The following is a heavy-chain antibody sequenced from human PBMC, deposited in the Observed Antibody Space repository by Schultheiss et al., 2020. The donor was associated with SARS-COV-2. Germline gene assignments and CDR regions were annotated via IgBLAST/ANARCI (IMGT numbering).Heavy chain of an antibody. CDR1: GFTVSSNY. CDR2: IYSGGST. V-gene: IGHV3-53*01. D-gene: IGHD2-15*01. J-gene: IGHJ6*02. Sequence: GGSLRLSCAASGFTVSSNYMSWVRQAPGKGLEWVSVIYSGGSTYYADSVKGRFTISRDNSKNTLYLQMNSLRAEDTAVYYCARGRGGSSAYGMDVWGQGTTVTVSS. CDR3: ARGRGGSSAYGMDV.